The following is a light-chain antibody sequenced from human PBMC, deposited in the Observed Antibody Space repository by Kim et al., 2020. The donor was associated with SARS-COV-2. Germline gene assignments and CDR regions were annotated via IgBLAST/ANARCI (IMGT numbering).Light chain of an antibody. J-gene: IGKJ1*01. CDR3: QQYNNWPRT. CDR2: GAS. Sequence: EIVLTQSPATLSLSPGERATLSCRASQSVSSNLAWYQQKPGQAPRLLIYGASTRATGIPARFSGSGSGTEFTLTLSSLQSEDFALYFCQQYNNWPRTFGQGTKVDIK. CDR1: QSVSSN. V-gene: IGKV3-15*01.